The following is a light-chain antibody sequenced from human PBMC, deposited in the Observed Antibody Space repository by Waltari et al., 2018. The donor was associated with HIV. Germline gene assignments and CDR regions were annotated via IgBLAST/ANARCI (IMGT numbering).Light chain of an antibody. J-gene: IGLJ1*01. Sequence: QSALTQPASVSGSPGQSIILSCTGTSSDIGSYKFVSWYQQFSGRAPKLIIYEVSHRHSGVSTRFSGSKSGNTASLTISGLQAEDEADYYCSSYTTRKTYVFGTGTKVTVL. CDR2: EVS. V-gene: IGLV2-14*01. CDR3: SSYTTRKTYV. CDR1: SSDIGSYKF.